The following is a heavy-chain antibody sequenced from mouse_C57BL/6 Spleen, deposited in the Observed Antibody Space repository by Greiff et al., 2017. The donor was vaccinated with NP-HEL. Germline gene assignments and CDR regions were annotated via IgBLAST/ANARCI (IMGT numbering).Heavy chain of an antibody. CDR2: IYPGSGNT. J-gene: IGHJ2*01. CDR1: GYSFTSYY. CDR3: AKDTTVVTRYFDY. V-gene: IGHV1-66*01. D-gene: IGHD1-1*01. Sequence: VQLQQFGPELVKPGASVKISCKASGYSFTSYYIHWVKQRPGQGLEWIGWIYPGSGNTKYNEKFKGKATLTADTSSSTAYMQLSSLTSEDSAVYYCAKDTTVVTRYFDYWGQGTTLTVSS.